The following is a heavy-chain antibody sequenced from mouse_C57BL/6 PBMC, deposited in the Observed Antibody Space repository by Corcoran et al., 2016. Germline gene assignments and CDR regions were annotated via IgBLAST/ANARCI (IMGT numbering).Heavy chain of an antibody. CDR3: AETAQAPAWFAY. CDR1: GYSFTSYY. V-gene: IGHV1-66*01. D-gene: IGHD3-2*02. J-gene: IGHJ3*01. Sequence: QVQLQQSGPELVKPGASVKISCKASGYSFTSYYIHWVKQRPGQGLEWIGWIYPGSGNTKYNEKFKGKATLTADTSSSTAYMQLSSLTSEDSAVYYCAETAQAPAWFAYWGQGTLVTVSA. CDR2: IYPGSGNT.